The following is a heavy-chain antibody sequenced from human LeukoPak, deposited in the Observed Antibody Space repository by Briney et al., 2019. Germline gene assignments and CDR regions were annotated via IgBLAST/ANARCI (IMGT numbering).Heavy chain of an antibody. D-gene: IGHD2-21*02. J-gene: IGHJ4*02. CDR2: IRCDGSNK. CDR3: ARGIVVVTAILVY. V-gene: IGHV3-30*02. Sequence: GGSLRLSCAASGFTFSSYGMHWVRQAPGKGLEWVAFIRCDGSNKYYADSVKGRFTISRDNSKNTLYLQMNSLRAEDTAVYYCARGIVVVTAILVYWGQGTLVTVSS. CDR1: GFTFSSYG.